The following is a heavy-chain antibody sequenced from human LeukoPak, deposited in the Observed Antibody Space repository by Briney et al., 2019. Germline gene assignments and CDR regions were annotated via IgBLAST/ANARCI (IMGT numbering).Heavy chain of an antibody. CDR3: AHYKYSYYYDSSGYH. D-gene: IGHD3-22*01. CDR2: IDWDDDK. CDR1: GFSLSTSGMC. Sequence: RESGPTLVNPTQTLTLTCTFSGFSLSTSGMCVSWIRRPPGKALEWLARIDWDDDKYYSTSLKTRLTISKDTSKNQVVLTMTNMDPVDTATYYCAHYKYSYYYDSSGYHWGQGTLVTVSS. J-gene: IGHJ4*02. V-gene: IGHV2-70*11.